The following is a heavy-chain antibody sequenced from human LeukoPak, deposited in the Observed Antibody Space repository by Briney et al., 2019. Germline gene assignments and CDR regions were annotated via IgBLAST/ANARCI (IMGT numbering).Heavy chain of an antibody. CDR3: ARVSGTLNYYYYYMDV. D-gene: IGHD2/OR15-2a*01. Sequence: SETLSLTCTVSGGSISSSSYYWGWIRQPPGKGLEWIGSISYSGSTYYNPSLKSRGTISGDTSNNQFSLKVSSVTAADTAVYYYARVSGTLNYYYYYMDVWGKGTTVTVSS. V-gene: IGHV4-39*07. J-gene: IGHJ6*03. CDR1: GGSISSSSYY. CDR2: ISYSGST.